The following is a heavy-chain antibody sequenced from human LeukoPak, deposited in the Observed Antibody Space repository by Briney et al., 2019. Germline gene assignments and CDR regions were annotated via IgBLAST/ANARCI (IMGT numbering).Heavy chain of an antibody. D-gene: IGHD3-22*01. V-gene: IGHV3-30*18. CDR1: GFTFSSYG. Sequence: GGSLRLSCAASGFTFSSYGMHWVRQPPGRGLEGVGFVSYDGIKKFYADFVKGRFSISRDTSKNTLYVQMNSLGAEDTALYYCAKLGFDSSGSHSLVDYWGQGTPVTVSS. CDR3: AKLGFDSSGSHSLVDY. CDR2: VSYDGIKK. J-gene: IGHJ4*02.